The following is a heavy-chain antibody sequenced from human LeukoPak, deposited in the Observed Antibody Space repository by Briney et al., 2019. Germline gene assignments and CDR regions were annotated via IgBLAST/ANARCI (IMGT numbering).Heavy chain of an antibody. CDR2: ISAYNGNT. CDR1: GYTFTSDS. Sequence: ASVKVSCKXSGYTFTSDSITWVQQAPGQGLEWMGWISAYNGNTKYSQKLQGRVTMTTDTSTSTAYMELRSLRSDDTAVYYCVSGIYYYDSSGYLDAFDIWGQGTMVTVSS. CDR3: VSGIYYYDSSGYLDAFDI. D-gene: IGHD3-22*01. V-gene: IGHV1-18*01. J-gene: IGHJ3*02.